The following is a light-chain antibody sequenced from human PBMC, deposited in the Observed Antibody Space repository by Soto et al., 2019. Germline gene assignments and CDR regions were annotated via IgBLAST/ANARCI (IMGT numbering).Light chain of an antibody. V-gene: IGKV3-15*01. J-gene: IGKJ4*01. CDR2: GAS. CDR1: QSVSSY. Sequence: EIVMTQSPATLSLSPGERATLSCRASQSVSSYLAWYQQKPGQAPRLLIYGASTRATDIPARFSGSGSGTEFTLTISSLQSEDYAVYYCQQYNNLPRTFGGGTKVDNK. CDR3: QQYNNLPRT.